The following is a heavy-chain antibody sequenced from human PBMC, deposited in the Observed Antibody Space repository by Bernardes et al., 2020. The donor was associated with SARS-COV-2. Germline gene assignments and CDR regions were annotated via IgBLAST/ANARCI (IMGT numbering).Heavy chain of an antibody. CDR1: GFTFSSPW. D-gene: IGHD2-8*01. J-gene: IGHJ5*02. V-gene: IGHV3-74*01. CDR2: INPDGSST. CDR3: ARDLGYCTNGVCSP. Sequence: GGSLRRSCAASGFTFSSPWFHWVRPAPGKGLVWVSRINPDGSSTNYADSVKGRFTISRDNAKNTLFLQMSSLRAEDTAMYYCARDLGYCTNGVCSPWGQGTLVTVSS.